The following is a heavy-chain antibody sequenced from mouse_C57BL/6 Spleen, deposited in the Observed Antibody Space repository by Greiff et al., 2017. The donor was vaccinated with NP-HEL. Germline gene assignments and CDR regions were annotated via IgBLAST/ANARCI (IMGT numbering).Heavy chain of an antibody. CDR2: ISSGGDYI. Sequence: DVQLVESGEGLVKPGGSLKLSCAASGFTFSSYAMSWVRQTPEKRLEWVAYISSGGDYIYYADTVKGRFTISRDNARNTLYLQMSSLKSEDTAMYYCTREMVTRRYFDVWGTGTTVTVSS. J-gene: IGHJ1*03. CDR3: TREMVTRRYFDV. CDR1: GFTFSSYA. D-gene: IGHD2-2*01. V-gene: IGHV5-9-1*02.